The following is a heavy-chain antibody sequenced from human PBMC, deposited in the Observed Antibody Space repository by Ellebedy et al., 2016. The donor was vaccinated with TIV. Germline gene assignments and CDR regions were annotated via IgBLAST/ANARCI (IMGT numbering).Heavy chain of an antibody. CDR1: GFTFSSYA. V-gene: IGHV3-30*03. CDR2: ISYDGSNK. Sequence: GGSLRLXCAASGFTFSSYALHWVPQAPGKGLEWVAVISYDGSNKYYADSVKGQFTISRDNSKNTLYLQMNSLRAEDTAVYYCARDRADSGTNLPLCYWGQGTLVTVSS. J-gene: IGHJ4*02. D-gene: IGHD2-8*01. CDR3: ARDRADSGTNLPLCY.